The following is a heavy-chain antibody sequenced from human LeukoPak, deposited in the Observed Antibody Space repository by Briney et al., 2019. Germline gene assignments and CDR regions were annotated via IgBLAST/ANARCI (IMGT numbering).Heavy chain of an antibody. CDR1: GYTFTSYG. Sequence: GASVKVSCKASGYTFTSYGISWVRQAPGQGLEWMGWISAYNGNTNYAQKLQGRVTMTTDTSTSTAYMELRSLRSDDTAVYYCARVPDSSRVLYYYYYYGMDVWGQGTTVTVSS. J-gene: IGHJ6*02. D-gene: IGHD6-13*01. CDR2: ISAYNGNT. V-gene: IGHV1-18*01. CDR3: ARVPDSSRVLYYYYYYGMDV.